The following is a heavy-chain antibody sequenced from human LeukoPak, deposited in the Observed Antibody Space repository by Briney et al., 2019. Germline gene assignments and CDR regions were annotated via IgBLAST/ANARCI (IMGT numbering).Heavy chain of an antibody. J-gene: IGHJ4*02. V-gene: IGHV1-24*01. D-gene: IGHD6-13*01. Sequence: GASVNVSCKVSGYTLTELSMHWVRQAPGKGLEWVGGFDPEDGETFSAQKFQGRVTMTEDTSTDTAYMELSSLRSEDTAVYYCATESRRQQLVYYWGQGTLVTVSS. CDR3: ATESRRQQLVYY. CDR2: FDPEDGET. CDR1: GYTLTELS.